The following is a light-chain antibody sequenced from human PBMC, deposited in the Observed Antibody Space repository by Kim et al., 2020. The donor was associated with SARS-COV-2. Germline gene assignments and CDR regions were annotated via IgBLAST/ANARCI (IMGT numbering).Light chain of an antibody. V-gene: IGKV1-27*01. CDR2: AAS. J-gene: IGKJ2*01. CDR3: QKYNSAPPYT. CDR1: QGISNY. Sequence: ASVGDRVTISCRASQGISNYLAWYQQKPEKVPKLLIYAASTLQSGVPSRFSGSGSGTDFTLSISSLQPEDVATYYCQKYNSAPPYTFGQGTKLEI.